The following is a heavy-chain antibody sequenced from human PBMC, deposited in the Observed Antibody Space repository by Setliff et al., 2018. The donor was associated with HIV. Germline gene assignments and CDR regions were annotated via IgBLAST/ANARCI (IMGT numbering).Heavy chain of an antibody. CDR2: IYYSGST. CDR1: GGSITTSTFY. Sequence: LSLTCTVSGGSITTSTFYWGWIRQPPGKGLEWIGSIYYSGSTYYNPSLKSRLTITQHTSKNHFSLSLSSVTAADTAVYYCARRFWMLTTLYFDSLGPGTLVTVSS. J-gene: IGHJ4*02. CDR3: ARRFWMLTTLYFDS. D-gene: IGHD3-16*01. V-gene: IGHV4-39*02.